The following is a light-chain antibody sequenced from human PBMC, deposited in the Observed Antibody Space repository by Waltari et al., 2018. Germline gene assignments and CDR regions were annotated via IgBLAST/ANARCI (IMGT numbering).Light chain of an antibody. Sequence: SYVLTQPPPGSVAPGKTATLTCGGDDIGRRSVHWYQQKPGQAPVLLIYNDNDRPSGRPQRFSGSSSGSMATLTISRVEAGDEADYHCQVWDTNTDHQVFGGGTKLTVL. CDR2: NDN. V-gene: IGLV3-21*04. J-gene: IGLJ3*02. CDR3: QVWDTNTDHQV. CDR1: DIGRRS.